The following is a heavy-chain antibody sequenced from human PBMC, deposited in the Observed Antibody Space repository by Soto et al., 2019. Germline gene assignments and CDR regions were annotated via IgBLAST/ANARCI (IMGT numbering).Heavy chain of an antibody. CDR2: IIPIFGTA. J-gene: IGHJ4*02. V-gene: IGHV1-69*01. CDR3: ARDTSRWDAPYYFDY. Sequence: QVQLVQSGAEVKKPGSSVKVSCKASGGTFSSYAISWVRQAPGQGLEWMGGIIPIFGTANYAQKFEGRVTITADESTSTAYMELSSLRSEDTAVYYCARDTSRWDAPYYFDYWGQGTLVTVSS. D-gene: IGHD1-26*01. CDR1: GGTFSSYA.